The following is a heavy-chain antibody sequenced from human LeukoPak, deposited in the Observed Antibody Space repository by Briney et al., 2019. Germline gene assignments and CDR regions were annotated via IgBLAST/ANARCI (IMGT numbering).Heavy chain of an antibody. CDR1: GGSITSYY. CDR3: ARRRGWKQQLVYFDY. CDR2: LFHSGTR. D-gene: IGHD6-13*01. Sequence: PSETLSLTCTVSGGSITSYYWSWIRQPPGKGIEWIGYLFHSGTRRYNPSLQSRVTISADTTKNQIFLTLNSTTAADTAVYYCARRRGWKQQLVYFDYWGQGTLATVSS. V-gene: IGHV4-59*08. J-gene: IGHJ4*02.